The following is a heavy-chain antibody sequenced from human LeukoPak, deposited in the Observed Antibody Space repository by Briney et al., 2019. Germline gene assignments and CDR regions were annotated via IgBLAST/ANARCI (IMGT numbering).Heavy chain of an antibody. V-gene: IGHV3-48*01. D-gene: IGHD6-19*01. CDR1: GFTFSSYS. Sequence: PGGSLRLSCAASGFTFSSYSMNWVRQAPGKGLEWVSYISSSSSTIYYADSVKGRFTISRDNAKNSLYLQMNSLRAEDTAVYYCARDLRALGSGSTGYFDYWGQGTLVTVSS. CDR2: ISSSSSTI. CDR3: ARDLRALGSGSTGYFDY. J-gene: IGHJ4*02.